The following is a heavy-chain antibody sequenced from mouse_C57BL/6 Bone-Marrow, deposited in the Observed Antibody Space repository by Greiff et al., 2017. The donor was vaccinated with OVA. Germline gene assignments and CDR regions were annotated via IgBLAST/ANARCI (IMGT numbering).Heavy chain of an antibody. V-gene: IGHV1-50*01. CDR3: ARDLITTVVGYCDV. CDR2: IDPSYSYT. D-gene: IGHD1-1*01. J-gene: IGHJ1*03. CDR1: GYTFTSYW. Sequence: VQLQQPGAELVKPGASVKLSCKASGYTFTSYWMQWVKQRPGQGLEWIGEIDPSYSYTNYNQKFKGQATLTVDTSSSTAYMQLSSLTSEDSAVYYCARDLITTVVGYCDVWGTGTTVTVSS.